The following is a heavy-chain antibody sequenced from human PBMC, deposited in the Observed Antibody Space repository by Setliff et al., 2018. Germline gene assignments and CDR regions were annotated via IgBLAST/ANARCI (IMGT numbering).Heavy chain of an antibody. J-gene: IGHJ4*02. V-gene: IGHV1-69*06. CDR1: GGTFSSYG. CDR3: IMNMVRPVTGLDC. CDR2: TIPIFGTT. D-gene: IGHD2-8*01. Sequence: ASVKVSCKASGGTFSSYGISWVRQAPGQGLEWMGGTIPIFGTTNYAQKFQGRVTMTWDTSTNIAYMELSGLRYADSAIYYCIMNMVRPVTGLDCWGPGTLVTVSS.